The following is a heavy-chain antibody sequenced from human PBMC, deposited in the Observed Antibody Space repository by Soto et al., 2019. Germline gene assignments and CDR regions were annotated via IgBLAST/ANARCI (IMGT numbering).Heavy chain of an antibody. CDR3: ASGTTVETGNY. Sequence: QVQLVQSGAEVKKPGASVKVSCKASGYTFTGYGISWVRQAPGQVLEGRGWISAYNGNTNHAQKLQGRVTMTTDTATSTDYMELRSVRSDETGVYYCASGTTVETGNYWGQGTLVTVSS. CDR2: ISAYNGNT. CDR1: GYTFTGYG. D-gene: IGHD4-17*01. V-gene: IGHV1-18*01. J-gene: IGHJ4*02.